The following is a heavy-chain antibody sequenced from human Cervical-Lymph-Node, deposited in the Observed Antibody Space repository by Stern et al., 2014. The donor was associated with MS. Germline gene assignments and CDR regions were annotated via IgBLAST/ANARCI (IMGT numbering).Heavy chain of an antibody. CDR2: LNPNSDDP. V-gene: IGHV1-2*06. J-gene: IGHJ4*02. CDR1: GYDFTGFF. Sequence: VQLVQSGAKMKQPGASVRVSCKASGYDFTGFFIHWVRQAPGQGLEWMGRLNPNSDDPTYAQNFQDRVTLTRDTSIGTAYLELSRLTSADTAVYYCAREATRIIVGIDYWGQGTPVTVSS. D-gene: IGHD2/OR15-2a*01. CDR3: AREATRIIVGIDY.